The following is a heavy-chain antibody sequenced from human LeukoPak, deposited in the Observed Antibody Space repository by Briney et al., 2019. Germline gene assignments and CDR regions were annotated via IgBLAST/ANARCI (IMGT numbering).Heavy chain of an antibody. CDR2: IYYSGST. CDR3: ARRYCGGDCYSDY. D-gene: IGHD2-21*02. Sequence: PSETLSLTCTVSGGSISIYYWSWIRQPPGKGLEWIGYIYYSGSTNYNPSLKSRVTISVDTSKNQFSLKLSSVTAADTAVYYCARRYCGGDCYSDYWGQGTLVTVSS. J-gene: IGHJ4*02. V-gene: IGHV4-59*08. CDR1: GGSISIYY.